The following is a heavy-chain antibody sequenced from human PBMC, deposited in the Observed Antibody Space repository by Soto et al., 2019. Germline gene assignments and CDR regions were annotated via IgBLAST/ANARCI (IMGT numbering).Heavy chain of an antibody. CDR3: SRIGKCGNDCYSFDY. V-gene: IGHV4-59*08. Sequence: SDTLSLTDTVTGCSISDSHSGLVRQPPGKELEWIGFIYYTGSDIYINPSLKSRVTLSVGTSKSHFSLEMSSVTAADTAVYFCSRIGKCGNDCYSFDYWGQG. CDR2: IYYTGSD. J-gene: IGHJ4*02. D-gene: IGHD2-21*02. CDR1: GCSISDSH.